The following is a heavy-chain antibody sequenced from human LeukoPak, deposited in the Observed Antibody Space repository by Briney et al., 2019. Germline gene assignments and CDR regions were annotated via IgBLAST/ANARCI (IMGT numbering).Heavy chain of an antibody. CDR1: GFTFSGYA. CDR2: IGGSGVGT. Sequence: GGSLRLSCAASGFTFSGYAMSWVRQAPGKGLEWVSAIGGSGVGTYYADSVKGRFTISRDNSKNTLYLQMNSLRAEDTAVYYCARLLDRITMVRGVNSIYWGQGTLVTVSS. J-gene: IGHJ4*02. CDR3: ARLLDRITMVRGVNSIY. D-gene: IGHD3-10*01. V-gene: IGHV3-23*01.